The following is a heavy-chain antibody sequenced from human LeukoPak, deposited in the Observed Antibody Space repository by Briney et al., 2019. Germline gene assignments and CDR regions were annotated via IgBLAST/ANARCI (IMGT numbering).Heavy chain of an antibody. D-gene: IGHD3-10*01. V-gene: IGHV4-30-4*01. J-gene: IGHJ4*02. CDR1: GGSISSGDYY. CDR2: IYYSGST. Sequence: SQTLSLTCTVSGGSISSGDYYWSWIRQPPGKGLEWIGYIYYSGSTYYNPSLKSRVTISVDTSKDQFSLKLSSVTAADTAVYYCARGVTRVIYYYGSGSYHDYWGQGTLVTVSS. CDR3: ARGVTRVIYYYGSGSYHDY.